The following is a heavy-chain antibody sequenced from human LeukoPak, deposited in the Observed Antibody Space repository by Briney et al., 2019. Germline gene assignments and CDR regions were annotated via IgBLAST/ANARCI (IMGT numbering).Heavy chain of an antibody. CDR3: ARYGYSYGYGY. CDR2: INHSGST. CDR1: GGSFSGYY. V-gene: IGHV4-34*01. J-gene: IGHJ4*02. D-gene: IGHD5-18*01. Sequence: SETLSLTCAVYGGSFSGYYWSWIRQPPGKGLEWIGEINHSGSTNYNPSLKSRVTISVDTSKNQFSLKLSSVTAADTAVYYCARYGYSYGYGYWGQGTLVTVSS.